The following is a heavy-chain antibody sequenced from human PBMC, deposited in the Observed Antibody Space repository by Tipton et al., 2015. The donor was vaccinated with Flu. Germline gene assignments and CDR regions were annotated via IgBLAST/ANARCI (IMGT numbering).Heavy chain of an antibody. CDR2: IYHSGCT. Sequence: LRLSCAVSGYSISSGYYWGWIRQPPGKGLEWIGGIYHSGCTYYNPSLKSRVTISVDTSKNQFSLKLSSVTAADTAVYYCARRYCSGGSCVTGWFDPWGQGTLVTVSS. CDR3: ARRYCSGGSCVTGWFDP. D-gene: IGHD2-15*01. CDR1: GYSISSGYY. V-gene: IGHV4-38-2*01. J-gene: IGHJ5*02.